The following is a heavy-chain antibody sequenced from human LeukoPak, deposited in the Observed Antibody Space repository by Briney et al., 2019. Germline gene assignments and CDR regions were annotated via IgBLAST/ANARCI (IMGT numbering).Heavy chain of an antibody. CDR1: GFTFTNYG. CDR2: IRYDGINK. V-gene: IGHV3-30*02. Sequence: GGSLRLSCAASGFTFTNYGMHWVRQAPGKGLEWVAFIRYDGINKYYSDSVKGRFTISRDNSKNTLYLQMNSLRAEDTAVYYCAKDRGSSWYFQPPGQNDAFDIWGQGTMVTVSS. CDR3: AKDRGSSWYFQPPGQNDAFDI. J-gene: IGHJ3*02. D-gene: IGHD6-13*01.